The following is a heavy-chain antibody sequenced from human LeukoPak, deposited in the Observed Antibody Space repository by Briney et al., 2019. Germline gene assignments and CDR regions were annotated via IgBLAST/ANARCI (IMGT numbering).Heavy chain of an antibody. CDR2: IIPIFGTA. V-gene: IGHV1-69*05. J-gene: IGHJ4*02. D-gene: IGHD6-13*01. CDR1: GGTFSSYA. CDR3: ASSPRGGYSSSWYFDY. Sequence: GASVKVSCKASGGTFSSYAISWVRQAPGQGLDWMGRIIPIFGTANYAQKFQGRVTITTDESTSTAYMELSSLRSEDTAVYYCASSPRGGYSSSWYFDYWGQGTLVTVSS.